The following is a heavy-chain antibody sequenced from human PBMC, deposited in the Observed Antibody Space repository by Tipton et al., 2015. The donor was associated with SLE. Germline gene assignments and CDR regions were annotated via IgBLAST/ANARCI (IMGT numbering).Heavy chain of an antibody. V-gene: IGHV4-39*07. Sequence: TLSLTCTVSGGSISSRNYFWGWIRQPPGKGLEWIGAIGHDGTPTYNPSLKSRGTFSLDTSKNQFSLRLSSVTAADTAVYYCARGVAGYFYYCYMDVWGKGTTVTISS. CDR3: ARGVAGYFYYCYMDV. J-gene: IGHJ6*03. CDR2: IGHDGTP. CDR1: GGSISSRNYF.